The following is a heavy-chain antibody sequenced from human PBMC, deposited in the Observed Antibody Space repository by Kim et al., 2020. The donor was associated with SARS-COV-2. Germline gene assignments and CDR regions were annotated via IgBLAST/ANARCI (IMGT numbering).Heavy chain of an antibody. Sequence: GGSLRLSCAASGFTVSSNYMNWVRQAPGKGLEWVAILYGGGGTDYSESVKGRFTISRDNSKNTVYLQMNSLRVGDTAVYYCAKSPRPVHSASGLYFDSWGQGTLVTVAS. V-gene: IGHV3-53*01. CDR2: LYGGGGT. J-gene: IGHJ4*02. CDR1: GFTVSSNY. CDR3: AKSPRPVHSASGLYFDS. D-gene: IGHD6-6*01.